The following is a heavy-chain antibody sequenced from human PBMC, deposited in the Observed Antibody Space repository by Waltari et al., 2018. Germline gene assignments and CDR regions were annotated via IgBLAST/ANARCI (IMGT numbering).Heavy chain of an antibody. D-gene: IGHD1-26*01. CDR2: ISYDGSNK. CDR1: GFTFSSYA. CDR3: ASSAALAVLDY. V-gene: IGHV3-30-3*01. J-gene: IGHJ4*02. Sequence: QVQLVESGGGVVQHGRSLRLSCAASGFTFSSYAMHWVRQAPGKGLEWVAVISYDGSNKYYADSVKGRFTISRDNSKNTLYLQMNSLRAEDTAVYYCASSAALAVLDYWGQGTLVTVSS.